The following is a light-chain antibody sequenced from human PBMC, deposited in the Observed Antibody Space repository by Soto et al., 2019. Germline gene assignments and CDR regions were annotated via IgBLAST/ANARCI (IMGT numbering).Light chain of an antibody. CDR1: QSVSSTF. Sequence: EIVLTQSPGTLSLTPGERATLSCRASQSVSSTFLAWYQQKPGQAPKVLIYGASTRATGIPDRFSGSGSGTDFTLTISRLEPEDFAMYYCQQYESSRTFGQGIKVEMK. J-gene: IGKJ1*01. CDR3: QQYESSRT. V-gene: IGKV3-20*01. CDR2: GAS.